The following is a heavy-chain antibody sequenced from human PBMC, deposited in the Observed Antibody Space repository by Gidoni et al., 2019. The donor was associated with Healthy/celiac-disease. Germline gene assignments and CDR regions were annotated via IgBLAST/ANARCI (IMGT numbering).Heavy chain of an antibody. J-gene: IGHJ3*02. CDR3: ARGVKLLSRGSAFDI. D-gene: IGHD2-15*01. V-gene: IGHV4-34*01. Sequence: QVQLQQWGAGLLKPSETLSLTCAVYGGSFSGYYWSWIRQPPGKGLEWIGEINHSGSTNYNPSLKSRVTISVDTSKNQFSLKLSSVTAADTAVYYCARGVKLLSRGSAFDIWGQGTMVTVSS. CDR1: GGSFSGYY. CDR2: INHSGST.